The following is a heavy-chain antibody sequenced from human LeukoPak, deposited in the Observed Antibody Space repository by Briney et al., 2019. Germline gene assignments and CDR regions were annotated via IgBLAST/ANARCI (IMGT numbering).Heavy chain of an antibody. D-gene: IGHD6-19*01. CDR3: ASNSGWYSADYYYYGMDV. CDR2: IIPILGIA. J-gene: IGHJ6*02. V-gene: IGHV1-69*04. CDR1: GGTFSSYA. Sequence: ASVKVSCKASGGTFSSYAISWVRPAPGQGLEWMGRIIPILGIANYAQKFQGRVTITADKSTSTDYMELSSLRSEDTAVYYCASNSGWYSADYYYYGMDVWGQGTTVTVSS.